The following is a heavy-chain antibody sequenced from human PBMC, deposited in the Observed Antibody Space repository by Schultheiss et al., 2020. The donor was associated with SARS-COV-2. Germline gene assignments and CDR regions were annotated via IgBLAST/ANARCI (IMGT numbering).Heavy chain of an antibody. CDR1: GFTFSSYW. V-gene: IGHV3-23*01. CDR3: ARYGSGWYDPPDY. J-gene: IGHJ4*02. CDR2: ISGSDGRA. D-gene: IGHD6-19*01. Sequence: GGSLRLSCAASGFTFSSYWMSWVRQAPGKGLEWVSAISGSDGRAYYADSVKGRFTISRDNAKNSLYLQMNSLRAEDTAVYYCARYGSGWYDPPDYWGQGTLVTVSS.